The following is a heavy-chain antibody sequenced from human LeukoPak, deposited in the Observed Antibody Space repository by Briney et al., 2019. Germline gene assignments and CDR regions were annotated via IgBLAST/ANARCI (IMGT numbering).Heavy chain of an antibody. CDR3: ARERGGSGSYYNVGLIDY. CDR1: GFTFSSYA. V-gene: IGHV3-30*01. J-gene: IGHJ4*02. D-gene: IGHD3-10*01. CDR2: ISYDGSNK. Sequence: GGSLRLSCAASGFTFSSYAMHWVRQAPGQGLEWVAVISYDGSNKYYADFVKGRFTISRDNSKNTLYLQMNSLRAEDTAVYYCARERGGSGSYYNVGLIDYWGQGTLVTVSS.